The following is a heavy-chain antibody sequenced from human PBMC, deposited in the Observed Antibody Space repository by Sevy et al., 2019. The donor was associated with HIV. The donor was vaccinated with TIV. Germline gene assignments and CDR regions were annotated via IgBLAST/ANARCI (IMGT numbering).Heavy chain of an antibody. CDR1: GDSISGTDYS. V-gene: IGHV4-39*01. CDR2: IHYKGTT. J-gene: IGHJ4*02. Sequence: SETLSLTCTLSGDSISGTDYSWGWIRQPPGKGLEWIGNIHYKGTTYYNPSLKSRVTVSVDTSKNQFSLRLSSVSAADTAVYYCARLDPSGPRDYWGQGTLVTVSS. D-gene: IGHD5-12*01. CDR3: ARLDPSGPRDY.